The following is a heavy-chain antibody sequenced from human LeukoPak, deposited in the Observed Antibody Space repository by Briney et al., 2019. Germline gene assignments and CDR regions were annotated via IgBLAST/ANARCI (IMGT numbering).Heavy chain of an antibody. J-gene: IGHJ4*02. CDR1: GFTFSSYG. D-gene: IGHD3-9*01. V-gene: IGHV3-33*01. Sequence: GGSLRLSCSASGFTFSSYGMHWVRQAPGKGLEWVAVVWYDGINKYYADSVKGRFTISRDNSTNTLYLQMNSLRAEDTAVYYCARSTSSEYDIYHFDYWGQGTLVTVSS. CDR3: ARSTSSEYDIYHFDY. CDR2: VWYDGINK.